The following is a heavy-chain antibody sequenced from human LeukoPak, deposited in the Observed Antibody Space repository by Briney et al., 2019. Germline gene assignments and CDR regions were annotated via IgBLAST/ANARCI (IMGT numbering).Heavy chain of an antibody. D-gene: IGHD6-25*01. Sequence: SETLSLTCTVSGGSISSYYWSWIRQPPGKGLEWIGYIYYSGSTNYNPSLKCRVTISVDMSKNQFSLKLTSVTAADTAVYYCACTPGAARFDPWGQGTLVTVSS. CDR2: IYYSGST. CDR1: GGSISSYY. V-gene: IGHV4-59*08. CDR3: ACTPGAARFDP. J-gene: IGHJ5*02.